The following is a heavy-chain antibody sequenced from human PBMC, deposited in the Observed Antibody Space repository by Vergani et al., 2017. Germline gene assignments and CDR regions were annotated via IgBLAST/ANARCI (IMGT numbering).Heavy chain of an antibody. CDR1: GYTLTELS. J-gene: IGHJ6*02. Sequence: QVQLVQSGAEVKKPGASVKVSCKVSGYTLTELSMHWVRQAPGKGLEWMGGFDPEDGETIYAQKFQGRVTMTEDTSTDTAYMELSSLRSEDTAVYDCATGGLPARLSPDGYYYYYGMDVWGQGTTVTVSS. CDR3: ATGGLPARLSPDGYYYYYGMDV. V-gene: IGHV1-24*01. D-gene: IGHD6-6*01. CDR2: FDPEDGET.